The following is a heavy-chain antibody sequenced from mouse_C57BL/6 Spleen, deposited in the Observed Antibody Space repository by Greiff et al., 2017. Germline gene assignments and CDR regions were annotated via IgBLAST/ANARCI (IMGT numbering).Heavy chain of an antibody. CDR2: FYPGSGSI. Sequence: VKLMESGAELVKPGASVKLSCKASGHTFTEYTIHWVKQRSGQGLEWIGWFYPGSGSIKYNEKFKDKATLTADKSSSTVYMELSRLTSEDSAVYFCARHEPYDSWFAYWGQGTLVTVSA. D-gene: IGHD2-4*01. J-gene: IGHJ3*01. CDR1: GHTFTEYT. CDR3: ARHEPYDSWFAY. V-gene: IGHV1-62-2*01.